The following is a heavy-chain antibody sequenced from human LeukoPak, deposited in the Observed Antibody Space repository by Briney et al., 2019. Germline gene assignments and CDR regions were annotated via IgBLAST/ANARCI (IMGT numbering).Heavy chain of an antibody. CDR3: ASSSNGQHDP. J-gene: IGHJ5*02. D-gene: IGHD6-13*01. V-gene: IGHV1-69*06. Sequence: SGEPACKASGGTFSSYAISWVLRAPGQGLKWMGGIIPIFGTANYAQKFQGRVTITADKSTSTADMELSSLRSEDTAVYYCASSSNGQHDPWGQGTLVTVSS. CDR1: GGTFSSYA. CDR2: IIPIFGTA.